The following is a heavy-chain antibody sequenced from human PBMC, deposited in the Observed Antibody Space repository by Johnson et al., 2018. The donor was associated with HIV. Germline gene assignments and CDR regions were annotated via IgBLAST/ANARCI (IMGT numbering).Heavy chain of an antibody. J-gene: IGHJ3*02. CDR2: IWYDGNNK. Sequence: QVQLVESGGGVAQPGRSLRLSCAASGFTFSSYGMHWVRQAPGKGLEWVAIIWYDGNNKYYADTVKGRFTISRDNSKNTLYLQMNSLRVEDTAVYYCAKGLGRYYEAFDIWGQGTVVTVSS. CDR1: GFTFSSYG. CDR3: AKGLGRYYEAFDI. D-gene: IGHD1-26*01. V-gene: IGHV3-33*06.